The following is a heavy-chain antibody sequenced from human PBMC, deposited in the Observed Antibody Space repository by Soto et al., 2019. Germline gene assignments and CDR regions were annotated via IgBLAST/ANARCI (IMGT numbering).Heavy chain of an antibody. CDR3: ARDTYSGGATVIED. CDR1: GFRFSDNY. D-gene: IGHD4-17*01. V-gene: IGHV3-11*01. J-gene: IGHJ4*02. CDR2: ISSTGSNI. Sequence: QVQLVESGGGLVKPGGSLRLSCAASGFRFSDNYMSWIRLSPGKGLEWVSYISSTGSNIYYADSVKGRFTISRDNAKNSMYLQMGSLRAEDTAVYYCARDTYSGGATVIEDWGQGTLVTVSS.